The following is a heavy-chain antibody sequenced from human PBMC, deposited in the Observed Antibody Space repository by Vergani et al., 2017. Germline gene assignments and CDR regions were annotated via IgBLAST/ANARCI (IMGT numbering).Heavy chain of an antibody. V-gene: IGHV2-70*04. CDR2: IDWDDDT. Sequence: QVTLKESGPALVKPTQTLTLTCTFSGYSLSSRGTRISWIRQPPGKALEWRGRIDWDDDTFYTTSLKSRLTISKDTSKNQVVLRMTNMDPGDTATYFCARNRVGYSLDYFDNWGQGTLVTVSS. CDR3: ARNRVGYSLDYFDN. J-gene: IGHJ4*02. CDR1: GYSLSSRGTR. D-gene: IGHD5-24*01.